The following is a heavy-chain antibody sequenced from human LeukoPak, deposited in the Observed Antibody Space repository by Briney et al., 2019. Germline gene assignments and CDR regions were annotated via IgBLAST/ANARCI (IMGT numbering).Heavy chain of an antibody. CDR1: GFTFSSYA. J-gene: IGHJ4*02. CDR2: ISGSGGST. CDR3: ANLGPYYDFWSGYYPPGY. D-gene: IGHD3-3*01. Sequence: GGSLRLSCAASGFTFSSYAMSWVSQAPGKGLEWVSAISGSGGSTYYADSVKGRFTISRDNSKNTLYLQMNSLRAEDTAVYYCANLGPYYDFWSGYYPPGYWGQGTLVTVSS. V-gene: IGHV3-23*01.